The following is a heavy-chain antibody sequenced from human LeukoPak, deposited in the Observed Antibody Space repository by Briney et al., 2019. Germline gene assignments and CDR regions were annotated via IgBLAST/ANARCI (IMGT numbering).Heavy chain of an antibody. Sequence: SETLSLTCAVYGGSFSGYYWSWIRQPPGKGLEWIGEINHSGSTNYNPSLKSRVTISVDTSKNQFSLKLSSVTAADTAVYYCARPRTQYCSGGSCYPWYYWGQGTLVTVSS. CDR3: ARPRTQYCSGGSCYPWYY. D-gene: IGHD2-15*01. V-gene: IGHV4-34*01. CDR1: GGSFSGYY. J-gene: IGHJ4*02. CDR2: INHSGST.